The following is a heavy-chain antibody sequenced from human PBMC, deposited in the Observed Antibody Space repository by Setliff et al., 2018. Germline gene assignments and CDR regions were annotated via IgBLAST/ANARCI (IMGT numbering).Heavy chain of an antibody. Sequence: SETLSLTCTVSGGSISSGNYYWSWIRQPAGKGLEWIGHIQTSGTTNYNPSLKSRVTISVDTSKNQFSLKLSAVTAADTAVYFCAREDGPNYYYYYMDIWGKGTAVTVSS. J-gene: IGHJ6*03. CDR3: AREDGPNYYYYYMDI. CDR1: GGSISSGNYY. V-gene: IGHV4-61*09. CDR2: IQTSGTT. D-gene: IGHD2-8*01.